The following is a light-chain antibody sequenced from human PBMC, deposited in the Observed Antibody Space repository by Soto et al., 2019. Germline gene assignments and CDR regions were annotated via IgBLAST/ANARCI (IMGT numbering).Light chain of an antibody. J-gene: IGKJ3*01. CDR3: QQRSNWPRIT. CDR2: DAS. Sequence: EIVLTQSPATLSLSPGERATLSCRASQRVSSYLAWYQQKPGQAPRLLIYDASNRATGIPARFSGSGSGTDFTLTISSLEPEDFAVYYCQQRSNWPRITCGPGTKVDIK. V-gene: IGKV3-11*01. CDR1: QRVSSY.